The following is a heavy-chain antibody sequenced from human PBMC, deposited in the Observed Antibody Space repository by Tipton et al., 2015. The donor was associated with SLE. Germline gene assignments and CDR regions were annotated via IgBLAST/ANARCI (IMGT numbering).Heavy chain of an antibody. CDR2: IYPGDSET. CDR3: VIGIWGPIDC. J-gene: IGHJ4*02. CDR1: GYTFTDYW. V-gene: IGHV5-51*03. D-gene: IGHD7-27*01. Sequence: QLVQSGIEVKKPGEPLEISCKGFGYTFTDYWIGWVRQMPGKGLEWMGIIYPGDSETRYSPSFQGQVTISADKSITAAYLQWNILKASDTAMYYCVIGIWGPIDCWGQGTLVTVSS.